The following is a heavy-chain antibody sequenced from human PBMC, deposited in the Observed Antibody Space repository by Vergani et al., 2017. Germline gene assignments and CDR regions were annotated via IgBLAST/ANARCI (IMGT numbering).Heavy chain of an antibody. V-gene: IGHV4-59*01. CDR3: ARSIVSRNPPDYFDN. Sequence: QVQLQESGPGLVRPSETLSLTCTVSGGSLSGYYWNWIRQTPGEGLEWIVYVEDSGYFNYNPSLKTRVSMSSDTSNNQFSLMLSSVTVADTAVYYCARSIVSRNPPDYFDNWGQGTLVTVSS. D-gene: IGHD1-14*01. J-gene: IGHJ4*02. CDR1: GGSLSGYY. CDR2: VEDSGYF.